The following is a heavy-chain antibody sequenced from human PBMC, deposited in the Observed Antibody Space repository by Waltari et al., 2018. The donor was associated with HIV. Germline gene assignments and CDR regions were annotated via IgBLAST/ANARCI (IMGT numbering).Heavy chain of an antibody. J-gene: IGHJ4*02. Sequence: QVHLVQSGAEVKNPGASVKVSCKTSGYTFTGYYLHWLRQAPGQGLEWMGWINPNSGDAKYAENFQGGVAMTRDTSVSTAYLELSSLTSDDTAVYYCTREWEDFWSGYLWWGQGTLVTVSS. V-gene: IGHV1-2*02. CDR1: GYTFTGYY. D-gene: IGHD3-3*01. CDR2: INPNSGDA. CDR3: TREWEDFWSGYLW.